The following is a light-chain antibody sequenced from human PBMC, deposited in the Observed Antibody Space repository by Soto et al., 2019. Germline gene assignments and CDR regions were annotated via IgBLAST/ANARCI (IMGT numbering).Light chain of an antibody. Sequence: DIQLTQSPSFLSASVGDRVTITCRASQGISNYLAWHQQKPEKAPKLLIYAASSELSGVPSSFSGSGSGTEFTLTVSSLQPADFATYYCQQLDSFPLTFGGGTKVEIK. CDR1: QGISNY. V-gene: IGKV1-9*01. CDR2: AAS. J-gene: IGKJ4*01. CDR3: QQLDSFPLT.